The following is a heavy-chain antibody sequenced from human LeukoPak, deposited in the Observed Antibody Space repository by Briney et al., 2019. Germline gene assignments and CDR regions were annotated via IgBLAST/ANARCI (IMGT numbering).Heavy chain of an antibody. D-gene: IGHD2-15*01. V-gene: IGHV3-21*01. J-gene: IGHJ4*02. CDR3: ARDQDCSGGSCYSGVYFDY. CDR2: ISGRSTYI. Sequence: PGGPLRLSCAASGFTFSSYNMNWVRQAPGKGLEWVSFISGRSTYIYYADSVKGRFTISRDNAKNSLYLQMDSLSAEDTAVYYCARDQDCSGGSCYSGVYFDYWGQGTLVTVSS. CDR1: GFTFSSYN.